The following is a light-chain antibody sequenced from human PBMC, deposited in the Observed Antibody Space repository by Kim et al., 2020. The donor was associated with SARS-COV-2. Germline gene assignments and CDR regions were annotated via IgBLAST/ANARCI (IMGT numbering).Light chain of an antibody. CDR3: QQFYSPPPT. CDR1: KTISNS. Sequence: VALGERANIKCKSSKTISNSIAWYQQRPGQPPNLFITWASTRESEVPDRFSGSGSGTDFTLTISRLQAEDVAVYYCQQFYSPPPTFGPGTKVDIK. V-gene: IGKV4-1*01. CDR2: WAS. J-gene: IGKJ3*01.